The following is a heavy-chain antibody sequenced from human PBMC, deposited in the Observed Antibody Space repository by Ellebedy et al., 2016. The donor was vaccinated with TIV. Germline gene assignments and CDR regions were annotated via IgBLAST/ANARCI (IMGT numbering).Heavy chain of an antibody. CDR3: ARGDYYESSGYYYGIDY. V-gene: IGHV4-39*07. Sequence: SETLSLXXSVSGGSLSGSDSYWGWIRQSPGKGLEWIGTIYYTGSIYLNPSLKSRVTMSVDTSKNEFSLRLSSVTAADTAVYYCARGDYYESSGYYYGIDYWGQGTLVTVSS. CDR1: GGSLSGSDSY. J-gene: IGHJ4*02. CDR2: IYYTGSI. D-gene: IGHD3-22*01.